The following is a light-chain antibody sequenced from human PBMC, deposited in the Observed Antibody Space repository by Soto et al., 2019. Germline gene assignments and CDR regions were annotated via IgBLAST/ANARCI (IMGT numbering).Light chain of an antibody. Sequence: EIVLTQSPGTLSLSPGERATLSCRASQSVSSSYLAWYQQKPGQAPRLLIYGASSRATGIPDRFSGSGSGTDFTLTISRLEPEDFAVYYCQQYGSSPLYTFAQGTKVDIK. CDR2: GAS. J-gene: IGKJ2*01. V-gene: IGKV3-20*01. CDR1: QSVSSSY. CDR3: QQYGSSPLYT.